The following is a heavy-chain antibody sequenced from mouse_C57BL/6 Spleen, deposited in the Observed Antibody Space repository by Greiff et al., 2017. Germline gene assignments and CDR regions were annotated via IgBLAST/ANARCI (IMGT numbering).Heavy chain of an antibody. J-gene: IGHJ4*01. CDR2: IDPENGDT. V-gene: IGHV14-4*01. CDR3: TSSMDY. CDR1: GFNIKDDY. Sequence: VQLQQSGAELVKPGASVKLSCTASGFNIKDDYMHWVKQRPEQGLEWIGWIDPENGDTEYASQFQGKATITADTSSNTAYLQLSSLTSEDTAVYYCTSSMDYWGQTTAVTVSS.